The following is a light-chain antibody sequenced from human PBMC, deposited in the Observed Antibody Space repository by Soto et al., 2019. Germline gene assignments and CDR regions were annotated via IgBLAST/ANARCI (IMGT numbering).Light chain of an antibody. CDR1: QTISSW. CDR2: KAS. V-gene: IGKV1-5*03. CDR3: QQFSTYSRT. J-gene: IGKJ1*01. Sequence: DIQMTQSPSTLSGSVGDRVTITCRASQTISSWLAWYQQKPGKAPKLLIYKASSLQSGVPSRFSGSRSGTEFTLTISRLQPDDFATYYCQQFSTYSRTFGQGTKVDIK.